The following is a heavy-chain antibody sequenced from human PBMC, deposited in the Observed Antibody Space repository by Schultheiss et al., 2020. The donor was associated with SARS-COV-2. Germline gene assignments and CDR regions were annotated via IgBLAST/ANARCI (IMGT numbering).Heavy chain of an antibody. D-gene: IGHD3-3*01. CDR1: GYTFTSYG. CDR3: ARIHLPYDFWSGYYKMGYYYYYGMDV. Sequence: GESLKISCKGSGYTFTSYGISWVRQAPGQGLEWMGWISAYNGNTNYAQKLQGRVTMTTDTSTSTAYMELRSLRSDDTAVYYCARIHLPYDFWSGYYKMGYYYYYGMDVWGQGTTVTVSS. CDR2: ISAYNGNT. V-gene: IGHV1-18*01. J-gene: IGHJ6*02.